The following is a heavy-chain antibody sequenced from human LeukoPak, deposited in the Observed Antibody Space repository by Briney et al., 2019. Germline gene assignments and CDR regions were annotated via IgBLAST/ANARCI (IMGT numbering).Heavy chain of an antibody. CDR3: ARQAVAGNGIDY. Sequence: PSETLSLTCTVSGGSISSSSYYGGWIRQPPGKGLEWIGTIYYSGNTYYNPSLKSRVSISVDTSKNQFSLKLSSVTAADTAVYYCARQAVAGNGIDYWGQGTLVTVSS. CDR2: IYYSGNT. J-gene: IGHJ4*02. CDR1: GGSISSSSYY. D-gene: IGHD6-19*01. V-gene: IGHV4-39*01.